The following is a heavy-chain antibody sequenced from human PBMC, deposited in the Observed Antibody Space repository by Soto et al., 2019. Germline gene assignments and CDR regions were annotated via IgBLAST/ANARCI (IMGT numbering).Heavy chain of an antibody. J-gene: IGHJ6*02. CDR2: IYYSGST. D-gene: IGHD6-13*01. Sequence: SETLSLTCTVSGGSISSSSYYWGWIRQPPGKGLEWIGSIYYSGSTYYNPSLKSRVTISVDTSKSQFSLKLSSVTAADTAVYYCARHTGYSSSWYAVYYYYGMDVWGQGTTVTVSS. V-gene: IGHV4-39*01. CDR1: GGSISSSSYY. CDR3: ARHTGYSSSWYAVYYYYGMDV.